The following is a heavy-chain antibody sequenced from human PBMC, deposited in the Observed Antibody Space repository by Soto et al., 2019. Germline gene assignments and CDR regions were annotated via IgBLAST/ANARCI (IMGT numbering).Heavy chain of an antibody. D-gene: IGHD1-26*01. Sequence: QVQLVESGGGLVKPGGSLRLSCAASGFTFSDYYMSWIRQAPGKGLEWVSYISSSGSTIYYADSVKGRFTISRDNAKNSLYLQMNSLRAEAPAVYYCAGEATNPAIFDYWGQGTLVTVSS. CDR1: GFTFSDYY. J-gene: IGHJ4*02. CDR2: ISSSGSTI. V-gene: IGHV3-11*01. CDR3: AGEATNPAIFDY.